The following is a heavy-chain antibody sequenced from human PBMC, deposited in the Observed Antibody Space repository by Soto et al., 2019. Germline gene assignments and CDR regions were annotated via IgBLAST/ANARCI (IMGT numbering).Heavy chain of an antibody. CDR2: IYWDDDK. CDR3: AHSSATSWFGELGWFDP. CDR1: GFSLSTSGVG. Sequence: SGPTLVNPTQTLTLTCTFSGFSLSTSGVGVGWIRQPPGKALEWLALIYWDDDKRYSPSLKSRLTITKDTSKNQVVLTMTNMDPVDTATYYCAHSSATSWFGELGWFDPWGQGTLVTVSS. D-gene: IGHD3-10*01. J-gene: IGHJ5*02. V-gene: IGHV2-5*02.